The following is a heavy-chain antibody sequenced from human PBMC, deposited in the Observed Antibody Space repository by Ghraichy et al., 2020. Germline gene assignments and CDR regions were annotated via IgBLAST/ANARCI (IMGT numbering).Heavy chain of an antibody. V-gene: IGHV3-30*18. J-gene: IGHJ4*02. CDR1: GFTFSISV. D-gene: IGHD4-17*01. Sequence: GALRLSCAASGFTFSISVMHWVRQAPGKGLEWVTLISSDGGTKYYADSVKGRFTISSENSKNTLYLQMNSLRAEDTAVYYCVKEHIDDDFTGYFDRWGQGTLVTVSS. CDR2: ISSDGGTK. CDR3: VKEHIDDDFTGYFDR.